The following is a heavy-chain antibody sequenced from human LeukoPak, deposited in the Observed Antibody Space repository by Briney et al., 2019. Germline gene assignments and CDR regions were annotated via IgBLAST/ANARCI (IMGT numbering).Heavy chain of an antibody. Sequence: RTGESLKISCKGSGYSFTSYWIGWVRQVPGKGLEWMGIIYPGDSDTRYSPSFQGQVTISADKSISTAYLQWSSLKASDTAMYYCARQRQWLASVDYWGQGTLVTVSS. CDR3: ARQRQWLASVDY. V-gene: IGHV5-51*01. J-gene: IGHJ4*02. D-gene: IGHD6-19*01. CDR2: IYPGDSDT. CDR1: GYSFTSYW.